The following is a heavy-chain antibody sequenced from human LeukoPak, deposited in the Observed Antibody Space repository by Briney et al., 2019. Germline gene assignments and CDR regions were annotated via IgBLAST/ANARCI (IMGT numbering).Heavy chain of an antibody. D-gene: IGHD6-19*01. CDR2: IYYSGST. Sequence: SETLSLTCTVSGGSISSSSYYWGWIRQPPGKGLEWIGSIYYSGSTYYNPSLKSRVTISVDTSKNQFSLKLSSVTAADTAVYYCARASGWYEAFDIWGQGTMVTVSS. CDR3: ARASGWYEAFDI. J-gene: IGHJ3*02. V-gene: IGHV4-39*01. CDR1: GGSISSSSYY.